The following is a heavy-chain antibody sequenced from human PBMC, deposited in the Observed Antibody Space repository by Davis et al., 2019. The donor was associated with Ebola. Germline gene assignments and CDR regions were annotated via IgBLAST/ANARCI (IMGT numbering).Heavy chain of an antibody. D-gene: IGHD1-7*01. CDR3: AKGEPERNWNYVFGFDY. Sequence: GESLKISCAASGFTFSSYGMHWVRQAPGKGLEWVAVISYDGSNKYYADSVKGRFTISRDNSKNTPYLQMNSLRAEDTAVYYCAKGEPERNWNYVFGFDYWGQGTLVTVSS. V-gene: IGHV3-30*18. CDR1: GFTFSSYG. J-gene: IGHJ4*02. CDR2: ISYDGSNK.